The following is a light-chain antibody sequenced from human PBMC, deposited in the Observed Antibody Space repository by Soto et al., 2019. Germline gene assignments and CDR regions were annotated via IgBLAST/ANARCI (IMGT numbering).Light chain of an antibody. J-gene: IGKJ5*01. Sequence: EVVLTQSPATLSLSPGEGATLSCRASQSVTIYLAWYQKKSGQPPRLLIYDVSKRATGIPARFSGSGSGTDFNLNIASLEPEDSAFYFCQQRSNWPPTFGQATRLEIK. CDR2: DVS. CDR3: QQRSNWPPT. V-gene: IGKV3-11*01. CDR1: QSVTIY.